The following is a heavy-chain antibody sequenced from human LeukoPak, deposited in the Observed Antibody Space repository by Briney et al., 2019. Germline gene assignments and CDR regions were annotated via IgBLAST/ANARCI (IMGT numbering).Heavy chain of an antibody. CDR2: ISGSGGST. D-gene: IGHD2-2*02. V-gene: IGHV3-23*01. J-gene: IGHJ3*02. CDR3: AKEKSVECSSTSCYTSDAFDI. Sequence: GGSLRLSCAASGFTFSSYAMSWVRQAPGKGLEWVSAISGSGGSTYYADSVKGRFTISRDNSKNTLYLQMNSLRAEDTAVYYCAKEKSVECSSTSCYTSDAFDIWGQGTMVTVPS. CDR1: GFTFSSYA.